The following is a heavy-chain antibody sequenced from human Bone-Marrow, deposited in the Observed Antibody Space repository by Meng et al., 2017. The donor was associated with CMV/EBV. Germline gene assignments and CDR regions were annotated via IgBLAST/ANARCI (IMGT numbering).Heavy chain of an antibody. CDR1: GDSVYSSSAA. J-gene: IGHJ4*02. CDR3: TRGRRPFSFFDY. D-gene: IGHD3-16*01. V-gene: IGHV6-1*01. Sequence: MSGDSVYSSSAAWNWIMQCASRGLEWLVRRDYRSKWYNDYAVSVKSRITINPNTSNNQFSLQLNSVTHDDTAVYYCTRGRRPFSFFDYWGQGTLVTVSS. CDR2: RDYRSKWYN.